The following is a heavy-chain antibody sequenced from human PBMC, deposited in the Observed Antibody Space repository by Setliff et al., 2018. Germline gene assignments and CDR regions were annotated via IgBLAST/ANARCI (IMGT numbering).Heavy chain of an antibody. CDR2: IKQDGSEK. Sequence: GGSLRLSCAASGFTFSSYWMSWVRQAPGKGLERVANIKQDGSEKYYVDSVKGRFTISRDNAKNSLYLQMNSLRAEDTAVYYCARDRGSGSYFLRYFDYWGQGTLVTVSS. CDR1: GFTFSSYW. V-gene: IGHV3-7*01. CDR3: ARDRGSGSYFLRYFDY. D-gene: IGHD1-26*01. J-gene: IGHJ4*02.